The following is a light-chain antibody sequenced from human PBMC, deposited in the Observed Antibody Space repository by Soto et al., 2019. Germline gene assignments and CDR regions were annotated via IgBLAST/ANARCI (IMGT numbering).Light chain of an antibody. CDR1: SSNIGSNY. CDR3: AAWDDSLSGLYV. J-gene: IGLJ1*01. CDR2: RNN. Sequence: QSALTQPPSASGTTGQRVTISCSGSSSNIGSNYVYWYQQPPGTAPKLLIYRNNQRPSGVPDRFSGSKSGTSASLAISGLRSEDEADYYCAAWDDSLSGLYVFGTGTKVTVL. V-gene: IGLV1-47*01.